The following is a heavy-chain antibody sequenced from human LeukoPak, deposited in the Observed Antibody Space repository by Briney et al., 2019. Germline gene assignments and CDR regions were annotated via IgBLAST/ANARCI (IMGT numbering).Heavy chain of an antibody. Sequence: PGGSLRLSCAASGFTFSNAWMGWVRQAPGKGLEWVSYISSSSSTMYYADSVKGRFTISRDNSKNTLYLQMNSLRAEDTAVYYCARSWPGATHMDVWGKGTTVTISS. D-gene: IGHD1-26*01. V-gene: IGHV3-48*01. J-gene: IGHJ6*03. CDR1: GFTFSNAW. CDR2: ISSSSSTM. CDR3: ARSWPGATHMDV.